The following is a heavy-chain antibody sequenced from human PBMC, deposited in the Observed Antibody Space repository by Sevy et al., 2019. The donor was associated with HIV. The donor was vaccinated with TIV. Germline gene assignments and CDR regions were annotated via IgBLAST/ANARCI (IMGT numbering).Heavy chain of an antibody. D-gene: IGHD3-10*01. CDR3: AKHGGGFGELNYYYYGMDV. V-gene: IGHV3-23*01. CDR2: ISGSGGST. Sequence: GGSLRLSCAASGFTFSSYAMSWVRQAPGKGLEWVSAISGSGGSTYYADSVKGRFTISRDNSKNTLYLQMNSLRAEDTAVYYCAKHGGGFGELNYYYYGMDVWGQGTTVTVSS. J-gene: IGHJ6*02. CDR1: GFTFSSYA.